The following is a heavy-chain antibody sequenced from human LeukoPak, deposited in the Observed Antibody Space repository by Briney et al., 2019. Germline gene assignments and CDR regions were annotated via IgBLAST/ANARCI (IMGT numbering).Heavy chain of an antibody. CDR3: ASPTKYYDFRSGYYSDAFDI. D-gene: IGHD3-3*01. Sequence: PSETLSLTCTVSGYSISSGYYWGWIRQPPGKGLEWIGSIYHSGSTYYNPSLKSRVTISVDTSKNQFSLKLSSVTAADTAVYYCASPTKYYDFRSGYYSDAFDIWGQGTMVTVSS. CDR2: IYHSGST. CDR1: GYSISSGYY. V-gene: IGHV4-38-2*02. J-gene: IGHJ3*02.